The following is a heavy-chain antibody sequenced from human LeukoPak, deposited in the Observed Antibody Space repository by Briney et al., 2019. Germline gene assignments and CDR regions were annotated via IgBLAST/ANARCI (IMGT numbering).Heavy chain of an antibody. J-gene: IGHJ4*02. CDR3: ARLEYSSSWYVDY. CDR1: GGSISSYY. V-gene: IGHV4-34*01. CDR2: INHSGST. Sequence: PSETLSLTCTVSGGSISSYYWSWIRQPPGKGLEWIGEINHSGSTNYNPSLKSRVTISVDTSRNQFSLKLSSVTAADTAVYYCARLEYSSSWYVDYWGQGTLVTVSS. D-gene: IGHD6-13*01.